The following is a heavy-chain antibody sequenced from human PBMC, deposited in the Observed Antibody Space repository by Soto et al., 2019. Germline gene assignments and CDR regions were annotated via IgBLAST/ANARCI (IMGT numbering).Heavy chain of an antibody. V-gene: IGHV4-34*01. D-gene: IGHD2-2*01. J-gene: IGHJ5*02. CDR1: VGSFSGYY. CDR3: ARGAFCSSRNCFGGFDP. CDR2: INHSGST. Sequence: QAELQQWGAGLLKPSETLSLTCAVSVGSFSGYYWSWIRQSPGKGLEWIGEINHSGSTNYNPSLKSRLSISVETSKNQFSLKLSSVTAADTAVYYCARGAFCSSRNCFGGFDPWGQGTLVTVSS.